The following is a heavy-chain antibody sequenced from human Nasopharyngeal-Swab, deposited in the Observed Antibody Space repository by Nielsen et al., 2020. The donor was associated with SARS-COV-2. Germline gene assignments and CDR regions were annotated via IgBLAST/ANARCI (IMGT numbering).Heavy chain of an antibody. CDR2: IYYCGST. J-gene: IGHJ4*02. Sequence: WVRQPPGRGLEGIGSIYYCGSTYYNPSLKSRVTISGDTSKNQFSLNLSTVTAADTAVYYCARLDVSAAGRDYWGQGTLVTVSS. D-gene: IGHD6-13*01. CDR3: ARLDVSAAGRDY. V-gene: IGHV4-39*01.